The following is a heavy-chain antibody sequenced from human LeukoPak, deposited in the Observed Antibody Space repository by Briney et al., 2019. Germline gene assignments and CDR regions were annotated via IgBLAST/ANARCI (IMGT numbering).Heavy chain of an antibody. CDR3: AKDHDHENQWFDP. Sequence: GGSLRLSCAASGFTFSSHSMTWVRQAPGKGLEWVSTINKNGGETYYADSVKGRFTISRDNSRNTLYLQMNSLRAEDTAVYYCAKDHDHENQWFDPWGQGTLVTVSS. CDR2: INKNGGET. CDR1: GFTFSSHS. D-gene: IGHD2/OR15-2a*01. V-gene: IGHV3-23*01. J-gene: IGHJ5*02.